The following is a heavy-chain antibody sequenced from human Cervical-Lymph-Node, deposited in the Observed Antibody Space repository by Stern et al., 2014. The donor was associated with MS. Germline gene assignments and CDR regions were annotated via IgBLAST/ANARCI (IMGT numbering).Heavy chain of an antibody. CDR3: ARDTSSPERSDW. J-gene: IGHJ4*02. CDR1: GFTVSRDY. Sequence: EVQLVESGGGVIQPGGSLRLSCTASGFTVSRDYMTWVRQAPGKGLEWVSFITTVGSTFYTDSVKGRFTISRDDSKNTVYLHMTSLRAEDTAMYYCARDTSSPERSDWWGQGTLVTVSS. D-gene: IGHD1-1*01. V-gene: IGHV3-53*01. CDR2: ITTVGST.